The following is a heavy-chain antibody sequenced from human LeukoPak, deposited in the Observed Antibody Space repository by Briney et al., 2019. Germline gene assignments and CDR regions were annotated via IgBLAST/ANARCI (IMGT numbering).Heavy chain of an antibody. Sequence: GGSLRLSCAASGFTFSHYSMNWVRQAPGKGLEWVSSISSSSAYIYYADSVKGRFTISRDNAKNSLHLQMNSLRAEDTAVYYCARDEGGGIGVVTAIQPHFDYWGQGTLVTVSS. D-gene: IGHD2-21*02. V-gene: IGHV3-21*01. CDR2: ISSSSAYI. J-gene: IGHJ4*02. CDR3: ARDEGGGIGVVTAIQPHFDY. CDR1: GFTFSHYS.